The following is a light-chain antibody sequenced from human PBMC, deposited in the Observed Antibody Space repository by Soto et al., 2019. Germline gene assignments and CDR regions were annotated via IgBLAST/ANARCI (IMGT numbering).Light chain of an antibody. V-gene: IGKV3-15*01. Sequence: EFVLTPSPGTLSLSPVERATLSCRASQTVRNNYLAWYQQKPGQAPRLLIYGASTRATGIPARFSGSGSGTEFTLTINSLQSEDSAVYYCQQHNQWPITFGQGTRLEIK. J-gene: IGKJ5*01. CDR2: GAS. CDR3: QQHNQWPIT. CDR1: QTVRNN.